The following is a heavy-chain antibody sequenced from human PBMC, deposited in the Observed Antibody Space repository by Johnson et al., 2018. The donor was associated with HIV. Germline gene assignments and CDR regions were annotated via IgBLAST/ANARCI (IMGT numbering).Heavy chain of an antibody. D-gene: IGHD5-12*01. Sequence: VQLVESGGGVVRPGGSLRLSCAASGFTFDDYGMSWVRQAPGKGLEWVSVIYSGGSTYYADSVKGRFTISRDNSKNTLYLQMNSLRAEDTALYYCAKGGDGYSGFGSAFDIWGQGTKVTISS. CDR2: IYSGGST. J-gene: IGHJ3*02. V-gene: IGHV3-66*01. CDR1: GFTFDDYG. CDR3: AKGGDGYSGFGSAFDI.